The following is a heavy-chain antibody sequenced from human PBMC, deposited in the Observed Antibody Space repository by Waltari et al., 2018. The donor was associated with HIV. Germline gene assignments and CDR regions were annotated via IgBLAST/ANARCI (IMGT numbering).Heavy chain of an antibody. CDR2: VIPILGIA. CDR1: GGTFSSYT. Sequence: KASGGTFSSYTISWVRQAPGQGLEWMGRVIPILGIANYAQKFQSRVTITADKSTSTAYMELSSLISEDTAVYYCANEPHRMYYDYVWVPNRAAGFDYWGQGFLV. J-gene: IGHJ4*02. D-gene: IGHD3-16*01. CDR3: ANEPHRMYYDYVWVPNRAAGFDY. V-gene: IGHV1-69*02.